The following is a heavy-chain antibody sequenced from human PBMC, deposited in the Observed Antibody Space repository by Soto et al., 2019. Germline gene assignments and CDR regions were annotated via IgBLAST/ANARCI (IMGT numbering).Heavy chain of an antibody. Sequence: QVQLQQWGAGLLKPSETLSLTCAVYGGSFSGYYWSWIRQPPGKGLEWIGEINHSGSTNYNPSLKSRVTISVDTSNNQFSLKLSSVTAADTAVYYCARGGIVVVPAAIFWRTPKYGMDVWGQGTTVTVSS. D-gene: IGHD2-2*01. CDR2: INHSGST. CDR1: GGSFSGYY. CDR3: ARGGIVVVPAAIFWRTPKYGMDV. J-gene: IGHJ6*02. V-gene: IGHV4-34*01.